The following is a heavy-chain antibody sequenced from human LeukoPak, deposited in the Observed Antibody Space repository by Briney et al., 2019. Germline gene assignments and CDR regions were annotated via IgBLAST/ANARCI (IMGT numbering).Heavy chain of an antibody. Sequence: ASVKVSCKASGYTFTSYYMHWVRQAPGQGLEWMGIINPSGGSTSYAQKFQGRVTMTRDMSTSTVYMELSSLRSEDTAVYYCARARASGGPILWGQGTLVTVSS. V-gene: IGHV1-46*01. D-gene: IGHD2-21*01. J-gene: IGHJ4*02. CDR2: INPSGGST. CDR1: GYTFTSYY. CDR3: ARARASGGPIL.